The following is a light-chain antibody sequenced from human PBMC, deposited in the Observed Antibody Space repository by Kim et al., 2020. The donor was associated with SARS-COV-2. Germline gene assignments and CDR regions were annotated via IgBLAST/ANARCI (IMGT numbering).Light chain of an antibody. Sequence: EIVLTQSPATLSLSPGERATRSCRASQSVSSYLAWYQQKPGQAPRLLSYDASNSAPGIPARFSGSGSGTDFTITISSLEPEDSAVYYWQQRSSWKVTFGEGTRLDIK. V-gene: IGKV3-11*01. CDR1: QSVSSY. CDR2: DAS. J-gene: IGKJ5*01. CDR3: QQRSSWKVT.